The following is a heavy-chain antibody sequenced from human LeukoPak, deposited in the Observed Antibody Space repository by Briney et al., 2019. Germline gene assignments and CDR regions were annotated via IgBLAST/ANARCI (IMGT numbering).Heavy chain of an antibody. CDR2: IYHSGST. V-gene: IGHV4-38-2*02. D-gene: IGHD3-16*01. CDR1: GYSISSGYY. J-gene: IGHJ5*02. Sequence: SXTLSLTCTVSGYSISSGYYWGWIRQPAGEGLEWIGSIYHSGSTYYNPSLKSRVTRSVDTNKNHLYLKVSSVTAADTAVYYCARDYAGAPDWFDPWGQGTLVTVSS. CDR3: ARDYAGAPDWFDP.